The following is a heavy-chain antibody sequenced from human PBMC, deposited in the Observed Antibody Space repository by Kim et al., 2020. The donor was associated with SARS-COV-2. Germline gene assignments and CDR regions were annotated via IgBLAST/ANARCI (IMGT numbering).Heavy chain of an antibody. CDR3: ARDGLDYDFWSGYYTFYGYFDY. Sequence: ASVKVSCKASGYTFTSYYMHWVRQAPGQGLEWMGIINPSGGSTSYAQKFQGRVTMTRDTSTSTVYMELSSLRSEDTAVYYCARDGLDYDFWSGYYTFYGYFDYWGQGTLVTVSS. CDR1: GYTFTSYY. CDR2: INPSGGST. D-gene: IGHD3-3*01. J-gene: IGHJ4*02. V-gene: IGHV1-46*01.